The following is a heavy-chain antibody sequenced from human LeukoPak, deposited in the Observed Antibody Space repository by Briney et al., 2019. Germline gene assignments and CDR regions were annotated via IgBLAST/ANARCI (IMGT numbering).Heavy chain of an antibody. Sequence: GGSLRLSCAASGFTFNNYGIHWVRQAPGKGLEWVAVIWYDGSRQYYADSVRGRFTISRDDSKNTVFLQMNSLRAEDTAVYYCARFHSYDFYSDYWGQGTLVTVSS. CDR3: ARFHSYDFYSDY. J-gene: IGHJ4*02. CDR1: GFTFNNYG. V-gene: IGHV3-33*01. D-gene: IGHD3-3*01. CDR2: IWYDGSRQ.